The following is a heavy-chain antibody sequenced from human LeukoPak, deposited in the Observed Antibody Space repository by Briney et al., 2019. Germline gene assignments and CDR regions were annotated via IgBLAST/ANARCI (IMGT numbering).Heavy chain of an antibody. CDR1: GGTFSSYA. CDR2: IIPIFGTA. D-gene: IGHD3-16*02. Sequence: GASVKVYCKASGGTFSSYAISWVRQAPGQGLEWMGGIIPIFGTANYAQKFQGRVTMTRDTSTSTVYMELSSLRSEDTAVYYCARSLRRTFGGVIVDYWGQGTLVTVSS. V-gene: IGHV1-69*05. J-gene: IGHJ4*02. CDR3: ARSLRRTFGGVIVDY.